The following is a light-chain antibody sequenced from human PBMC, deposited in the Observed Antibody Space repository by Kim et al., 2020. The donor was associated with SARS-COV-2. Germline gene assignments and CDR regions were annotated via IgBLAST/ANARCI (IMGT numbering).Light chain of an antibody. Sequence: SSELTQDPAVSVALGQTVRITCQGDSLRSYYASWYQQKPGQAPVLVIYGKNNRPSGIPDRFSGSSSGNTASLTITGAQAEAEADYYCNSRDSSGMHYYVF. J-gene: IGLJ1*01. CDR2: GKN. CDR3: NSRDSSGMHYYV. CDR1: SLRSYY. V-gene: IGLV3-19*01.